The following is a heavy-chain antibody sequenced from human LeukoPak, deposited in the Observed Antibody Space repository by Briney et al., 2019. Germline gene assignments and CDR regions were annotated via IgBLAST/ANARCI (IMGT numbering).Heavy chain of an antibody. CDR3: AYVVGGY. CDR1: DSSFRSHD. J-gene: IGHJ4*02. D-gene: IGHD2-21*01. V-gene: IGHV3-23*01. Sequence: GGSLRLSCAASDSSFRSHDMSWVRQTLEKGLEWVSSIAGDGASFYADSVKGRFTISRDNSKDTLYLQMKSLRAEDTAVYYCAYVVGGYWGQGTLVTVSS. CDR2: IAGDGAS.